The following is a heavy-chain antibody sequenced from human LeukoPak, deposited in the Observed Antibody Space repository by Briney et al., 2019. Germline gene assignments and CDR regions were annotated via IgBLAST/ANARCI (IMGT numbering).Heavy chain of an antibody. CDR1: ELAVSSNY. Sequence: PGGPLRLSCAALELAVSSNYMSWVRQAPGKGLDGVSVIYSDESTYYTDSVKGRFTISRDNAKNTLYLQMNSLRPEDTAVYYCGRGLRNRYGPLVMDGMDVWGQGTTVTVSS. D-gene: IGHD3-22*01. V-gene: IGHV3-66*01. J-gene: IGHJ6*02. CDR2: IYSDEST. CDR3: GRGLRNRYGPLVMDGMDV.